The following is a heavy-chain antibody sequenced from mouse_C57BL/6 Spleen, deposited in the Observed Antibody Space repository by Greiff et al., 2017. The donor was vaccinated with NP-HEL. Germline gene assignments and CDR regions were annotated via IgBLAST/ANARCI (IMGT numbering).Heavy chain of an antibody. D-gene: IGHD2-4*01. CDR2: IYPRDGST. CDR3: ARYPMIKYYAMDY. J-gene: IGHJ4*01. Sequence: VQLQQSGPELVKPGASVKLSCKASGYTFTSYDINWVKQRPGQGLAWIGWIYPRDGSTKYNEKFKGKATLTVDTSSSTAYMELHSLTSEDSAVYVCARYPMIKYYAMDYGGQGTSVTVSS. CDR1: GYTFTSYD. V-gene: IGHV1-85*01.